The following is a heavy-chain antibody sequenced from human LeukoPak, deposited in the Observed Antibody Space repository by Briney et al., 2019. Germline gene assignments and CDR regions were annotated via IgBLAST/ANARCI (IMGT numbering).Heavy chain of an antibody. D-gene: IGHD1-20*01. CDR3: ATDSPVTAAFDY. J-gene: IGHJ4*02. CDR1: GFSFSTYS. CDR2: IVGSSSTI. Sequence: QTGGSLRLSCAASGFSFSTYSMNWVRQAPGKGLEWVSYIVGSSSTINYADSVKGRFTISRDNAKNSLYLQMDSLRAEDTAVYYCATDSPVTAAFDYWGQGTLVTVSS. V-gene: IGHV3-48*04.